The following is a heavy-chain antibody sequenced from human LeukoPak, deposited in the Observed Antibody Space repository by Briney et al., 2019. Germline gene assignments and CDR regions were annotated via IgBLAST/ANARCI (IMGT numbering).Heavy chain of an antibody. CDR1: GYTFTGDY. CDR2: INPNSGGT. CDR3: ARVPIAAAGTLFDY. V-gene: IGHV1-2*02. J-gene: IGHJ4*02. D-gene: IGHD6-13*01. Sequence: VASVKVSCKASGYTFTGDYMHWVRQAPGQGLEWMGWINPNSGGTNYAQKFQGRVTMTRDTSISTAYMELSRLRSDDTAVYYCARVPIAAAGTLFDYWGQGTLVTVSS.